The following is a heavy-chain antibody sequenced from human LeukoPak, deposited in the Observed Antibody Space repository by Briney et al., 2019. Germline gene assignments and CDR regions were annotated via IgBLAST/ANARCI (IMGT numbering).Heavy chain of an antibody. V-gene: IGHV4-38-2*02. D-gene: IGHD6-13*01. J-gene: IGHJ6*03. CDR2: IYHSGST. CDR3: ARADYSSTWSHDYYYMDV. CDR1: GYSISSGYY. Sequence: SETLSLTCSISGYSISSGYYWGWIRQPPGKGLEWIGSIYHSGSTYYNPSLKSRVTISVDTSKNQFSLKLSSVTAADTAVYYCARADYSSTWSHDYYYMDVWGKGTTVTVSS.